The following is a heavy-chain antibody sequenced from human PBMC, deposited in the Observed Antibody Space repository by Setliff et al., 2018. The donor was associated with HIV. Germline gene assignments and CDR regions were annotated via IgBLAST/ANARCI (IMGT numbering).Heavy chain of an antibody. D-gene: IGHD5-18*01. J-gene: IGHJ3*02. Sequence: SETLSLTCTVSGGSISSSSHYWGWNRQPPGKGLEWIVSIYFSGSTYYNPSLKSRVTISVDTSKNQFSLKLSSVTAADTAVYYCARTRYTYGTPPAFDIWGRGTVVTVSS. CDR3: ARTRYTYGTPPAFDI. V-gene: IGHV4-39*01. CDR1: GGSISSSSHY. CDR2: IYFSGST.